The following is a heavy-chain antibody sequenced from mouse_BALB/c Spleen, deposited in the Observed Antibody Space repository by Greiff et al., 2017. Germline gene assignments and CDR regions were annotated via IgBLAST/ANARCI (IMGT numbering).Heavy chain of an antibody. V-gene: IGHV1S29*02. D-gene: IGHD2-4*01. CDR2: IYPYNGGT. CDR1: GYTFTDYN. Sequence: EVKLMESGPELVKPGASVKISCKASGYTFTDYNMHWVKQSHGKSLEWIGYIYPYNGGTGYNQKFKSKATLTVDNSSSTAYMELRSLTSEDSAVYYCARNIYYDYDRPVWGAGTTVTVSS. CDR3: ARNIYYDYDRPV. J-gene: IGHJ1*01.